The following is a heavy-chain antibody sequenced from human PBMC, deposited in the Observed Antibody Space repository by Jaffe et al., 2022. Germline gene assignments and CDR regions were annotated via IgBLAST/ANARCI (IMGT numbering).Heavy chain of an antibody. V-gene: IGHV4-39*01. CDR2: IYYSGST. D-gene: IGHD6-13*01. CDR1: GGSISSSSYY. J-gene: IGHJ4*02. Sequence: QLQLQESGPGLVKPSETLSLTCTVSGGSISSSSYYWGWIRQPPGKGLEWIGSIYYSGSTYYNPSLKSRVTISVDTSKNQFSLKLSSVTAADTAVYYCASIAAGTDTGYFDYWGQGTLVTVSS. CDR3: ASIAAGTDTGYFDY.